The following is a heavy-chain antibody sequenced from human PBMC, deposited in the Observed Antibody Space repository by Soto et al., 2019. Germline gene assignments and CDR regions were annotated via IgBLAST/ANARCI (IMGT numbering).Heavy chain of an antibody. D-gene: IGHD6-19*01. Sequence: QDQLVQSGGEVKKPGASVKVSCKASGYSFTNYGITWVRQAPGQGFEWMGWISAYNGDTNYAQKLQGRVTMTTDASTSTAYLELRSLRSYDTAGYYCARDRGVAPPVAGNTHYYYYMDVWGKGTTVTVSS. CDR1: GYSFTNYG. J-gene: IGHJ6*03. CDR3: ARDRGVAPPVAGNTHYYYYMDV. CDR2: ISAYNGDT. V-gene: IGHV1-18*01.